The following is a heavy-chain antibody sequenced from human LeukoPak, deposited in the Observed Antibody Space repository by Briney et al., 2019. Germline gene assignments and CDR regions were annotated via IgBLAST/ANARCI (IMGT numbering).Heavy chain of an antibody. CDR2: ISYDGSDK. CDR3: AREGYSNRWFDP. J-gene: IGHJ5*02. Sequence: GGSLRLSCAASGFTFSSYTMHWVRQAPGKGLEWVAVISYDGSDKYYADSVKGRFTISRDDSRNTLYLQMNSLRAEDTAVYYCAREGYSNRWFDPWGQGTLVTVSS. CDR1: GFTFSSYT. V-gene: IGHV3-30*01. D-gene: IGHD4-11*01.